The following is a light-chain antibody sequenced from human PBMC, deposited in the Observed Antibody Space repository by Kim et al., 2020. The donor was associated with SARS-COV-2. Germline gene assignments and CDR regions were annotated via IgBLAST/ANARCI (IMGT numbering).Light chain of an antibody. CDR1: SNNVGYQG. Sequence: QTATIPCTGNSNNVGYQGAAWLQQHQGHPPKLLSSRSISRPSGISERYSASRSGSTASLTITGLQLEDEADYYCSAWDARLRVWLFGGGTQLTVL. J-gene: IGLJ3*02. CDR3: SAWDARLRVWL. CDR2: RSI. V-gene: IGLV10-54*01.